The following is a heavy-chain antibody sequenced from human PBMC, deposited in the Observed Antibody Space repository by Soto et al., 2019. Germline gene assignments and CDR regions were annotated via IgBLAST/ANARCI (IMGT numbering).Heavy chain of an antibody. D-gene: IGHD3-10*01. J-gene: IGHJ6*03. Sequence: PSVPLSLTCTVSGGSISNGGYYWSWIRPHPGKGLEWIGYIYYSGSTYYNPSLKSRVTISVDTSKNQFSLKLSSVTAADTAVYYCARVREGYFGSGSYNFNYCYFYMDVWGKGTTVTVSS. CDR3: ARVREGYFGSGSYNFNYCYFYMDV. V-gene: IGHV4-31*03. CDR2: IYYSGST. CDR1: GGSISNGGYY.